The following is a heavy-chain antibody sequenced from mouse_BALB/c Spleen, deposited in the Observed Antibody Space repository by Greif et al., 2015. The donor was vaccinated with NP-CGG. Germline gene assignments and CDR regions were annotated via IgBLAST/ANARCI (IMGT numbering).Heavy chain of an antibody. CDR1: GYTFTSYW. CDR2: INPSTGYT. CDR3: AIYDGYYFDY. Sequence: SGAELAKPGASVKMSCKASGYTFTSYWMHWVKQRPGQGLEWIGYINPSTGYTEYNQKFKDKATLTADKSSSXAYMQLSSLTSEDSAVYYCAIYDGYYFDYWGQGTTLTVSS. D-gene: IGHD2-3*01. V-gene: IGHV1-7*01. J-gene: IGHJ2*01.